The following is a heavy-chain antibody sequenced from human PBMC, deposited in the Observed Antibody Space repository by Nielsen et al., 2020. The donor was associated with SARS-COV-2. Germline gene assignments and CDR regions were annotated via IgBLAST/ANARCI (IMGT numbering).Heavy chain of an antibody. D-gene: IGHD2-21*01. CDR1: GFTFSTYA. V-gene: IGHV3-21*01. CDR3: GGTEEGDYYYSYYYMAV. CDR2: ITRTSGYI. J-gene: IGHJ6*03. Sequence: GGSLRLSCAASGFTFSTYAMNWVRQAPGKGLEWVSSITRTSGYIYYADSVKGRFTISRDNAKNSLYLQMDSLRAEDTAVYYCGGTEEGDYYYSYYYMAVWGKGTTVTVSS.